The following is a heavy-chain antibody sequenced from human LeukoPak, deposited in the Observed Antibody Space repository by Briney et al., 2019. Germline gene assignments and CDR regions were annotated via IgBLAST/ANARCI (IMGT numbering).Heavy chain of an antibody. CDR2: MSSSGDTI. V-gene: IGHV3-11*01. D-gene: IGHD2-15*01. J-gene: IGHJ4*02. CDR1: GFTFSDYY. Sequence: AGGSLRLSCAASGFTFSDYYMSWIRQAPGKGLEWVSYMSSSGDTIYYADSVKGRFTISRDNAKNSLYLQMNSLRAEDTAVYYCARSAPYCSGGSCYSVGYFDYWGQGTLVTVSS. CDR3: ARSAPYCSGGSCYSVGYFDY.